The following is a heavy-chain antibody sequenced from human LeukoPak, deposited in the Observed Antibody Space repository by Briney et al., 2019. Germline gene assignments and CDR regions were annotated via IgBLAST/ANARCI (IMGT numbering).Heavy chain of an antibody. Sequence: ASVKVSCKASGYTFTSYDITWVRQAPGQGLEWMGWISAYNGNTNYAQKLQGRVTMTTDTSANTAYMEVRSLRSDDTAVYYCARDERHSPDVWGQGTTVTVSS. CDR3: ARDERHSPDV. D-gene: IGHD6-25*01. J-gene: IGHJ6*02. CDR2: ISAYNGNT. V-gene: IGHV1-18*01. CDR1: GYTFTSYD.